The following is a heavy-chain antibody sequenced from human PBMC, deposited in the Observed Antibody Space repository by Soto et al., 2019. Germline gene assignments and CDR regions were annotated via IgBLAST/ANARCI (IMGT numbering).Heavy chain of an antibody. CDR3: ERASGYDNHFDY. V-gene: IGHV1-2*04. CDR1: GDTFTCYS. CDR2: IHPNSGGT. Sequence: ASVKVSCKASGDTFTCYSMSSVRQAPGQGLEWMGWIHPNSGGTNYAQKFQGWVTMTRDKSIGTAYMELSRLRSDDTAVYYCERASGYDNHFDYWGQGTLVTVSS. J-gene: IGHJ4*02. D-gene: IGHD5-12*01.